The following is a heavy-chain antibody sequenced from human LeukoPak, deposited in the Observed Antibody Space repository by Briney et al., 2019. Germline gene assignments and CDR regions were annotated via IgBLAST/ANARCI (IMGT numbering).Heavy chain of an antibody. D-gene: IGHD2-15*01. CDR3: TREASCSGGSCKFDP. Sequence: GGSLRLSCTASGFTFGDYAMSWFRQAPGKGLEWVGFIRSKAYGGTTEYAASVKGRFTISRDDSKSIACLQMNSLKTEDTAVYYCTREASCSGGSCKFDPWGQGTLVTVSS. CDR2: IRSKAYGGTT. V-gene: IGHV3-49*03. J-gene: IGHJ5*02. CDR1: GFTFGDYA.